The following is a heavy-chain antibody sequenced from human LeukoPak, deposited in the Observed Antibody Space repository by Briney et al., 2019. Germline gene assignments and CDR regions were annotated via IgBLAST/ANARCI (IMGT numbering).Heavy chain of an antibody. CDR3: ARITVAAPLYYYYYMDV. Sequence: SETLSLTCTVSGGSISSSSYYWGWIRQPPGKGLEWMGSIYYSGSTYYNPSLKSRVTISVDTSKNQFSLKLSSVTAADTAVYYCARITVAAPLYYYYYMDVWGKGTTVTISS. CDR2: IYYSGST. CDR1: GGSISSSSYY. J-gene: IGHJ6*03. V-gene: IGHV4-39*01. D-gene: IGHD1-14*01.